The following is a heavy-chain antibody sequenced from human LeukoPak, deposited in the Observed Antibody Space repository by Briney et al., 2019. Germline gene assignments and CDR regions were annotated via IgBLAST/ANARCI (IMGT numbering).Heavy chain of an antibody. CDR1: GFTFSSYA. D-gene: IGHD4-17*01. Sequence: GGSLRLSCAASGFTFSSYAMHWVRQAPGKGLEYVSAISSNGGSTYYANSVKGRFTISRDNSKNTLYLQMGSLRAEDMAVYYCARTLSYGDFYYYYYMDVWGKGTAVTVSS. J-gene: IGHJ6*03. V-gene: IGHV3-64*01. CDR3: ARTLSYGDFYYYYYMDV. CDR2: ISSNGGST.